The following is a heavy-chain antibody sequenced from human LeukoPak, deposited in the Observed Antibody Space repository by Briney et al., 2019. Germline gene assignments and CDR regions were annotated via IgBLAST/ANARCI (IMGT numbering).Heavy chain of an antibody. J-gene: IGHJ4*02. D-gene: IGHD1-26*01. Sequence: GGSLRLSCAASGFTFSSYTMNWVRQAPGKGLEWVSCISSSSGYIYYADSVKGRFTISRDNAKSSLYLQMNSLRAEDTAVYLCARDQDGSYSFDYWGQGTLVTVSS. CDR1: GFTFSSYT. CDR2: ISSSSGYI. CDR3: ARDQDGSYSFDY. V-gene: IGHV3-21*01.